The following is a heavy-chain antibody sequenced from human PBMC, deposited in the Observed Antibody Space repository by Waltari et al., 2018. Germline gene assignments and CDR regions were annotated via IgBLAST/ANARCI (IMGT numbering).Heavy chain of an antibody. CDR2: ISYDGSNK. CDR1: GFTFSSYA. Sequence: QVQLVESGGGVVQPGRSLRLSCAASGFTFSSYAMHWVRQAPGKGLEWVAVISYDGSNKYYADSVKGQFTISRDNSKNTLYLQMNSLRAEDTAVYYCARDGLDYYDSSGYYFGWYFDLWGRGTLVTVSS. CDR3: ARDGLDYYDSSGYYFGWYFDL. D-gene: IGHD3-22*01. V-gene: IGHV3-30*01. J-gene: IGHJ2*01.